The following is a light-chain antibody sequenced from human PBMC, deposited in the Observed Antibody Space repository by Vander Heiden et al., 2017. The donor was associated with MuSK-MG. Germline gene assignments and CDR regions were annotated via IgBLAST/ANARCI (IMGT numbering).Light chain of an antibody. CDR3: QQYNTYSRT. V-gene: IGKV1-5*03. J-gene: IGKJ3*01. CDR2: EAS. Sequence: SASVGDRVTITCRASQSISVWLAWYQQKPGKAPKLLICEASSLESGVPSRFSGSGSGTEFTLTISSLQPDDFATYYCQQYNTYSRTFGHGTKVDIK. CDR1: QSISVW.